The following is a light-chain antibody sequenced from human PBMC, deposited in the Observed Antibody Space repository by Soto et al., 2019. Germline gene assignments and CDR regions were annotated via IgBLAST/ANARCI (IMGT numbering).Light chain of an antibody. Sequence: DIQMTQSPSTLSASVGDRVTITCRDSQSITTWLAWYKQKPGKAPKILIYKATNLQSGVPSRFSGSGSGTEFSLTISSLQPDDFSTHYFQRYSDYQYIFGQGTKREIK. CDR1: QSITTW. J-gene: IGKJ2*01. CDR2: KAT. V-gene: IGKV1-5*03. CDR3: QRYSDYQYI.